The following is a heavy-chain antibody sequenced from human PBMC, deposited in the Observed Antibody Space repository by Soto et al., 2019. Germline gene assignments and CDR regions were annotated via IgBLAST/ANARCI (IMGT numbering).Heavy chain of an antibody. CDR3: ARATSSGWYHDAFDI. D-gene: IGHD6-19*01. CDR2: ISAYNGNT. Sequence: GASVKVSCKASGYTFTSYGISWVRQAPGQGLEWMGWISAYNGNTNYAQKLQGRVTMTTDTSTSTAYMELRSLRSDDTAVYYCARATSSGWYHDAFDIWGQGTMVTVSS. CDR1: GYTFTSYG. V-gene: IGHV1-18*01. J-gene: IGHJ3*02.